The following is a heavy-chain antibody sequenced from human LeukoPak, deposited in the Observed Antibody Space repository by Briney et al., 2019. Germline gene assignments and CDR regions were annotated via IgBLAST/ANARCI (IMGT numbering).Heavy chain of an antibody. CDR3: ARCIVVVPAAIPYNWFDP. V-gene: IGHV4-39*01. Sequence: SETLSLTCTVSGGSISSSSYYWGWIRQPPGKGLEWIGSIYYSGSTYYNPSLKSRVTISVDTSRNQFSLKLSSVTAADTAVYYCARCIVVVPAAIPYNWFDPWGQGTLVTVSS. D-gene: IGHD2-2*02. CDR1: GGSISSSSYY. J-gene: IGHJ5*02. CDR2: IYYSGST.